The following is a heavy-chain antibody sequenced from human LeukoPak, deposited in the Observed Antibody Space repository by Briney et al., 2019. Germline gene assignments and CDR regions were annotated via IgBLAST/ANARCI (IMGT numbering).Heavy chain of an antibody. J-gene: IGHJ4*02. CDR1: GGSFSGYY. CDR2: INHSGST. V-gene: IGHV4-34*01. CDR3: ARRGTAGLDY. Sequence: SETLSLTCAVYGGSFSGYYWSWIRQPPGKGLEWIGEINHSGSTNYNPSLKSRVIISVDTSKNQFSLKLNSVTAADTAVYYCARRGTAGLDYWGQGTLVTVSS.